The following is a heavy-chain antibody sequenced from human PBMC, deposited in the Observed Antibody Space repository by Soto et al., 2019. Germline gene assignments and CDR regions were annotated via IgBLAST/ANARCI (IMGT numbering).Heavy chain of an antibody. Sequence: QPGGSLRLSCAASGFIFENFGMSWVRQAPGKGLEWISSISGSGFKKYYADSVKGRFTISRDNSKSTVYLELNNLSAEDTAVYHCAKNQGVELVPLATVDWFDPWGQGSAVTVSS. V-gene: IGHV3-23*01. J-gene: IGHJ5*01. D-gene: IGHD1-26*01. CDR1: GFIFENFG. CDR3: AKNQGVELVPLATVDWFDP. CDR2: ISGSGFKK.